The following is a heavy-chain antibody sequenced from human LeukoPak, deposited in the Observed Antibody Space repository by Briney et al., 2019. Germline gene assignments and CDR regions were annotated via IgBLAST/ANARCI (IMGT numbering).Heavy chain of an antibody. V-gene: IGHV3-53*05. CDR3: AKDEDYYGSGSYPNWFDP. CDR2: ICSGGST. D-gene: IGHD3-10*01. J-gene: IGHJ5*02. CDR1: GFTVSSNY. Sequence: PGGSLRLSCAASGFTVSSNYMSWVRQAPGKGLEWVSVICSGGSTYYADSVKGRFTISRDNSKNTLYPQMNSLRAEDTAVYYCAKDEDYYGSGSYPNWFDPWGQGTLVTVSS.